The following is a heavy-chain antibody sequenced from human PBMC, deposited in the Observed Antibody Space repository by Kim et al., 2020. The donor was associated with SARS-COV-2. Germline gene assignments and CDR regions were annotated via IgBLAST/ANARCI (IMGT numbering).Heavy chain of an antibody. D-gene: IGHD6-13*01. CDR2: IYYGGAT. J-gene: IGHJ4*02. CDR1: GDSVSYYY. V-gene: IGHV4-59*02. Sequence: SETLSLTCTVSGDSVSYYYCSWIRQVPGKGLEWIGYIYYGGATDYNPSLKSRVTISFDTSKNEFSLELTSVTAADTAIYYCARSEGRGSWRQFAYWGRGT. CDR3: ARSEGRGSWRQFAY.